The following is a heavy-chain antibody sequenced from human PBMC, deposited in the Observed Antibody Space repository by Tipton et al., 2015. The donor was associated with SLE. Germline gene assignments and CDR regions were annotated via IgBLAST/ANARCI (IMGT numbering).Heavy chain of an antibody. CDR2: IHYSGDT. CDR3: ARDGEMTTMEV. V-gene: IGHV4-39*07. D-gene: IGHD5-24*01. Sequence: TLSLTCTVSGGSISTNTYFWGWIRQPPGKGLEWIGNIHYSGDTYYNPSLRSRVTISVDTSKNQFSLNLSSVTAADTAVYYCARDGEMTTMEVWGQGTTVTVSS. CDR1: GGSISTNTYF. J-gene: IGHJ6*02.